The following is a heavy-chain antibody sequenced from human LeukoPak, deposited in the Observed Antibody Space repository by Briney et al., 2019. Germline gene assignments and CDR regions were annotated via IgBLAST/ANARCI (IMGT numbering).Heavy chain of an antibody. CDR3: ARDSSGSWDAFDI. D-gene: IGHD3-22*01. Sequence: SVKVSCKASGGTFSSYAISWVRQAPGQGLEWMGGIIPIFGTANYAQKFQSRVTITADKSTSTAYMELSSLRSEDTAVYYCARDSSGSWDAFDIWGQGTMVTVSS. J-gene: IGHJ3*02. V-gene: IGHV1-69*06. CDR2: IIPIFGTA. CDR1: GGTFSSYA.